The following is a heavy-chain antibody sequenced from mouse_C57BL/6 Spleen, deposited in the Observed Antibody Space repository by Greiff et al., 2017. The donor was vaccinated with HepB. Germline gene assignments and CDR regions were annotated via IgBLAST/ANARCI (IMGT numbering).Heavy chain of an antibody. Sequence: LVESGAELVRPGASVKLSCKASGYTFTDYYINWVKQRPGQGLEWIARIYPGSGNTYYNEKFKGKATLTAEKSSSTAYMQLSSLTSEDSAVYFCARSTFAYWGQGTLVTVSA. V-gene: IGHV1-76*01. CDR1: GYTFTDYY. CDR3: ARSTFAY. D-gene: IGHD2-1*01. J-gene: IGHJ3*01. CDR2: IYPGSGNT.